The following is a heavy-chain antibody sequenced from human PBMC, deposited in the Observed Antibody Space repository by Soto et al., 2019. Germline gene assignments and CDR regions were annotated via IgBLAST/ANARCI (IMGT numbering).Heavy chain of an antibody. CDR3: TTWLTAHFDY. J-gene: IGHJ4*02. Sequence: GSLRLSCAASGFTFSSYTLNWVRRAPGKGLEWVATSSDRRTGNTHYSDSVRGRFTLSRDYSRNILFLQMDSLRADDTALYYCTTWLTAHFDYWGRGTRVTVSS. CDR2: SSDRRTGNT. CDR1: GFTFSSYT. D-gene: IGHD2-21*02. V-gene: IGHV3-23*01.